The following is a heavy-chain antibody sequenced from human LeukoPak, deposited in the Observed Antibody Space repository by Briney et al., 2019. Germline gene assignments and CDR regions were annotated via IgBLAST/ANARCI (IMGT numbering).Heavy chain of an antibody. CDR1: GFTFSSYA. CDR2: ISYDGSNK. CDR3: ARISYYYDSSGGLDY. J-gene: IGHJ4*02. V-gene: IGHV3-30-3*01. D-gene: IGHD3-22*01. Sequence: GRSLRLSCAASGFTFSSYAMHWVRQAPGKGLEWVAVISYDGSNKYYADSVKGRFTISRDNSKNTLYLQMNSLRSEDTAVYYCARISYYYDSSGGLDYWGQGTLVTVSS.